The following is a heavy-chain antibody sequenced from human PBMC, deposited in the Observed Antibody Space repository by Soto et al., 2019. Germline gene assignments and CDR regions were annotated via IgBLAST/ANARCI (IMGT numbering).Heavy chain of an antibody. CDR2: IIPILGIA. V-gene: IGHV1-69*02. CDR3: ATPSGGYGDYSFDY. CDR1: GGTFSSYT. Sequence: QVQLVQSGAEVKKPGSSVKVSCKASGGTFSSYTISWVRQAPGQGLEWMGRIIPILGIANYAQKFQGRVTITADKSTSTAYMGLSSLRSEDTAVYYCATPSGGYGDYSFDYWGQGTLVTVSS. J-gene: IGHJ4*02. D-gene: IGHD4-17*01.